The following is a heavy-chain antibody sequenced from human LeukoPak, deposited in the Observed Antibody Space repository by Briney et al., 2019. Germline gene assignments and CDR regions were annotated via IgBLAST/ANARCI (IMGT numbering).Heavy chain of an antibody. CDR2: INANSGDT. CDR3: GRAAYCTAAKCPLYY. V-gene: IGHV1-2*02. D-gene: IGHD2-8*02. Sequence: ASLKVSCKASGYTFTDYYIHWVRQAPGQGLEWMGWINANSGDTNYAQKFQGRVTMTRDTSITTVYMELSNLTSDDTAMYYCGRAAYCTAAKCPLYYWGQGTLVSVSS. J-gene: IGHJ4*02. CDR1: GYTFTDYY.